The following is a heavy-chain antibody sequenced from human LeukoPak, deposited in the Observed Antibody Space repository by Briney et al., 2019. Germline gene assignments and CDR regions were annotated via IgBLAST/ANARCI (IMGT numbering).Heavy chain of an antibody. CDR1: GGSISSYY. V-gene: IGHV4-59*01. CDR2: IYYSGST. D-gene: IGHD5-18*01. Sequence: PSETLSLTCTVSGGSISSYYWSWIRQPPGKGLEWIGYIYYSGSTNYNPSLKRRVTISVDTSKHQFSLKLSSGTAADTAVYYCARWIQNDAFDIWGQGTMVTVSS. CDR3: ARWIQNDAFDI. J-gene: IGHJ3*02.